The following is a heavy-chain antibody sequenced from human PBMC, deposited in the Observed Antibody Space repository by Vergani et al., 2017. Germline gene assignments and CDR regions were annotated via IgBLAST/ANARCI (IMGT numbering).Heavy chain of an antibody. J-gene: IGHJ6*02. CDR1: GFTFGDYA. V-gene: IGHV3-49*03. Sequence: EVQLVESGGGLVQPGRSLRLSCTASGFTFGDYAMSWFRQAPGKGLEWVGFIRSKAYGGTTEYAASVKGRFTISRDDSKSIAYLQMNSLKTEDTAVYYCAREDIVVVPAAIWAYYYGMDVWGQGTTVTVSS. D-gene: IGHD2-2*01. CDR3: AREDIVVVPAAIWAYYYGMDV. CDR2: IRSKAYGGTT.